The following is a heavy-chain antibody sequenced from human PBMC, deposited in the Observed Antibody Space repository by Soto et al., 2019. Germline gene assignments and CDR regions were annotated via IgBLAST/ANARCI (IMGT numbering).Heavy chain of an antibody. J-gene: IGHJ5*02. CDR1: GVSISTGGYY. CDR3: ARSVFP. V-gene: IGHV4-31*03. Sequence: SETLSLTCTVSGVSISTGGYYWNWIRQHPGKGLEWIGYFYYSGSTYYNPSLKSRVTISVNTSKNQFSLKLSSVTVADTAVYYCARSVFPWGQGTLVTVSS. CDR2: FYYSGST.